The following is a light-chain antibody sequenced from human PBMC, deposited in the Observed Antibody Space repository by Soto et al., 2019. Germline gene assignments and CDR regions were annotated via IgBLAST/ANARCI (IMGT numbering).Light chain of an antibody. CDR3: TSYTSSTTNYV. CDR2: EVS. J-gene: IGLJ1*01. V-gene: IGLV2-14*01. Sequence: QSVLTQPASVSGSRGQSITFSCTGTSSDIGGYNYVSWYQQHPGKAPKLMIYEVSNRPSGVSDRFSGSKSGNTASLTISGLQAEDEADYYCTSYTSSTTNYVFGTGTKLTVL. CDR1: SSDIGGYNY.